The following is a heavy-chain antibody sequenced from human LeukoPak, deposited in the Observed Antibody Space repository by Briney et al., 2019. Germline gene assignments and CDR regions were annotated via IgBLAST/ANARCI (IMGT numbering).Heavy chain of an antibody. CDR3: ARDRHSYGLGWFDP. V-gene: IGHV3-7*01. J-gene: IGHJ5*02. CDR2: IKQDGSVK. D-gene: IGHD5-18*01. Sequence: GGSLRLSCAASGFTFSSYAMSWVRQAPGKGLEWVANIKQDGSVKNYVDSLKGRFTISRDNAKNSMYLQMSSLRVEDTAVYFCARDRHSYGLGWFDPWGQGTLVTVSS. CDR1: GFTFSSYA.